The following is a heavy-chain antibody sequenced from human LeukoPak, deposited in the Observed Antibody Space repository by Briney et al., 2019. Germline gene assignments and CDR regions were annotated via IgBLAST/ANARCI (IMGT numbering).Heavy chain of an antibody. CDR3: AKDLDVVVVAATEIDAFDI. Sequence: GGSLRLSCAASGFTFYNYAMSWVRQAPGKGLEWVSAISGSGGSTYYADSVKGRFTISRDNSKNTLYLQMNSLRAEDTAVYYCAKDLDVVVVAATEIDAFDIWGQGTMVTVSS. CDR1: GFTFYNYA. V-gene: IGHV3-23*01. D-gene: IGHD2-15*01. CDR2: ISGSGGST. J-gene: IGHJ3*02.